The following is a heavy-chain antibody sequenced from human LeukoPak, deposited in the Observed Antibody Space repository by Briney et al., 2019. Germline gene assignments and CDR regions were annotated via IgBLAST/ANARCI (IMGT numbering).Heavy chain of an antibody. CDR2: MNPNSGNT. Sequence: ASVKVSCKASGYTFTSYDINWVRQATGQGLEWMGWMNPNSGNTGYAQKFQGRVTMTRNTSISTAYMELSSLRSEDTALYYCARGEVGAIEFDYWGQGTLVTVSS. J-gene: IGHJ4*02. CDR1: GYTFTSYD. V-gene: IGHV1-8*01. D-gene: IGHD1-26*01. CDR3: ARGEVGAIEFDY.